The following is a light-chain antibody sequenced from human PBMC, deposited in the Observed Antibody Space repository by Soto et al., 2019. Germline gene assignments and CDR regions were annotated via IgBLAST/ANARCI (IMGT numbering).Light chain of an antibody. J-gene: IGLJ1*01. V-gene: IGLV2-11*01. CDR1: SGDVGGYNY. CDR3: CSYAGSYTHYV. Sequence: QSVLTQPRSVSGSPGQSVTISCTGTSGDVGGYNYVSWYQEHPGKAPKLMIYDVSKRPSGVPDRFSGSKSGHTASLTISGLQAEDEADYYCCSYAGSYTHYVFGTGTKVTVL. CDR2: DVS.